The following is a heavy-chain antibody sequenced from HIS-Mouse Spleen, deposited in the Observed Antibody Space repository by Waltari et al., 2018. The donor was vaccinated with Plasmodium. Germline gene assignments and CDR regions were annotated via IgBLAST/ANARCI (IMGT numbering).Heavy chain of an antibody. V-gene: IGHV3-53*01. CDR3: ASKTTVTNHAFDI. CDR1: GFTVSRNY. J-gene: IGHJ3*02. D-gene: IGHD4-17*01. Sequence: EVQLVESGGGLIQPGGSLSLSCAASGFTVSRNYMSGVRQAPGKGLEWVSVIYSGGSTYYADSVKGRFTISRDNSKNTLYLQMNSLRAEDTAVYYCASKTTVTNHAFDIWGQGTMVTVSS. CDR2: IYSGGST.